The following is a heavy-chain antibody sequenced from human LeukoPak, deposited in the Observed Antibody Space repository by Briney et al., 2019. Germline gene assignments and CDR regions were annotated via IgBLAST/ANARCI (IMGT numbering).Heavy chain of an antibody. CDR1: GYTFTSYG. V-gene: IGHV1-18*01. D-gene: IGHD3-9*01. CDR2: ISAYNGNT. CDR3: ARGSYDILTGYYSCPDY. J-gene: IGHJ4*02. Sequence: ASVKASCKASGYTFTSYGISWVRQAPGQGLEWMGWISAYNGNTNYAQKLQGRVTMTTDTSTSTAYMELRSLRSDDTAVYYCARGSYDILTGYYSCPDYWGQGTLVTVSS.